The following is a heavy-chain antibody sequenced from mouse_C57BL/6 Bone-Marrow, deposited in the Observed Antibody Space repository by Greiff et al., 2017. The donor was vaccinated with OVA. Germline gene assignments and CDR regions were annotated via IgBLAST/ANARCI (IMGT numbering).Heavy chain of an antibody. Sequence: VQLQESGAELVKPGASVKLSCKASGYTFTSYWMQWVKQRPGQGLEWIGEIDPSDSYTNYNQKFKGKATLTVDTSSSTAYMQLSSLTSEDSAVYYCAREGMVKGYYFDYWGQGTTLTVSS. CDR2: IDPSDSYT. CDR1: GYTFTSYW. V-gene: IGHV1-50*01. D-gene: IGHD2-3*01. CDR3: AREGMVKGYYFDY. J-gene: IGHJ2*01.